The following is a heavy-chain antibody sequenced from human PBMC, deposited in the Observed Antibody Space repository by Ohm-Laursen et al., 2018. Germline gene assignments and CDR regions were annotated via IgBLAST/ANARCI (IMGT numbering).Heavy chain of an antibody. CDR1: GFTFSNYA. D-gene: IGHD5-12*01. Sequence: SLRLSCAASGFTFSNYAMHWVRQAPGKGLEWVANIKQDGSEKYYVDSVKGRFTISRDNAKNSLYLQMNSLRAEDTAVYYCARDVAHGGYGFGMDVWGQGTTVTVSS. V-gene: IGHV3-7*01. CDR2: IKQDGSEK. CDR3: ARDVAHGGYGFGMDV. J-gene: IGHJ6*02.